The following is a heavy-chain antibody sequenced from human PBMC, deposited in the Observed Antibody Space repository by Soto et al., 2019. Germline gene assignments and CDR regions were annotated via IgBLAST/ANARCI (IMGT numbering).Heavy chain of an antibody. CDR1: GGSLSSGCYY. V-gene: IGHV4-31*03. D-gene: IGHD6-13*01. CDR3: ARDAPAAGTSQDHYFDY. J-gene: IGHJ4*02. CDR2: IYYSGST. Sequence: TLSLPCTVSGGSLSSGCYYWSWIRQHPGKGLEWIGYIYYSGSTYYNPSIKSRSTISVHTSKNQLYLKLSSVTAADTAVHYSARDAPAAGTSQDHYFDYWGQGTLVTVSS.